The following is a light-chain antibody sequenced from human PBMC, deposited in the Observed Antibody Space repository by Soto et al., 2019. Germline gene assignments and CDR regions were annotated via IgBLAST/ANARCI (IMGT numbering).Light chain of an antibody. V-gene: IGLV2-11*01. CDR1: SSDVGGYNS. CDR2: DVS. Sequence: QSALTQPRSVSGSPGQSVTISFTGTSSDVGGYNSVSWYQQHPGKAPKLMIFDVSKWPSGVPDRFSGSKSGNTASLTISGLQAEDEADYYCCSYTGSYTYVFGTGTKLTVL. CDR3: CSYTGSYTYV. J-gene: IGLJ1*01.